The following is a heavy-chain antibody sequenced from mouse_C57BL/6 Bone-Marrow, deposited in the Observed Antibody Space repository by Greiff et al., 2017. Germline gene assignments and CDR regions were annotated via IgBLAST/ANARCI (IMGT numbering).Heavy chain of an antibody. V-gene: IGHV5-6*01. Sequence: EVQGVESGGDLVKPGGSLKLSCAASGFTFSSYGMSWVRQTPDERLEWVATISSGGSYTYYPDSVKGRFTISRDNAKNTLYLQMSSLKSEDTAMYYCARRYYDGYYVWFAYWGQGTLVTVSA. D-gene: IGHD2-3*01. CDR1: GFTFSSYG. CDR2: ISSGGSYT. CDR3: ARRYYDGYYVWFAY. J-gene: IGHJ3*01.